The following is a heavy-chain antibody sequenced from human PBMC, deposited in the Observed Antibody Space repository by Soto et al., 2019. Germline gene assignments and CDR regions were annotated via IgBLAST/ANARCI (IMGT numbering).Heavy chain of an antibody. D-gene: IGHD3-3*01. CDR2: ISYDGSNK. CDR1: GFIFSTYC. V-gene: IGHV3-30*03. J-gene: IGHJ4*02. Sequence: LRLSCAASGFIFSTYCMHWVRQAPGKGLEWVAVISYDGSNKYYADSVKGRFTISRDNSKNTLYLQLNSLRPEDTAIYYCASAPYDFWSGYPDYWGQGTLVTVS. CDR3: ASAPYDFWSGYPDY.